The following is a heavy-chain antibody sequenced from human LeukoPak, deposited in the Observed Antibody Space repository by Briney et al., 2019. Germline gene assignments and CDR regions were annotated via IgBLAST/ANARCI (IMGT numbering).Heavy chain of an antibody. CDR2: IYYSGST. CDR1: GGSISSSSYY. CDR3: ARGGDFFDY. D-gene: IGHD2-21*02. J-gene: IGHJ4*02. V-gene: IGHV4-39*07. Sequence: SETLSLTCTVSGGSISSSSYYWGWIRQPPGKGLEWIGSIYYSGSTYYNPSLKSRVTISVDTSKNQFSLKLSSVTAADTAVYYCARGGDFFDYWGQGTLVTVSS.